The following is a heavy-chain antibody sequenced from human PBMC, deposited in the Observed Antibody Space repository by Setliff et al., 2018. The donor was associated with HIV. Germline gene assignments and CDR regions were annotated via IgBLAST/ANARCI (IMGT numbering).Heavy chain of an antibody. CDR1: GYSITNGNY. J-gene: IGHJ4*02. CDR2: IYSTGHT. V-gene: IGHV4-38-2*02. Sequence: SETLSLTCLVFGYSITNGNYWAWIRQSPGKGLEWIGSIYSTGHTYYNPSHKSRLTMSVDTAKNRFSLKLISVTDADASVYYCARDRALRFSKSPSFNYFDVWGQGALVTVSS. D-gene: IGHD3-10*01. CDR3: ARDRALRFSKSPSFNYFDV.